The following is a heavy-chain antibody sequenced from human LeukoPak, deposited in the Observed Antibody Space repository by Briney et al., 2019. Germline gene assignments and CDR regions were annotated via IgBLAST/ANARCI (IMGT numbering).Heavy chain of an antibody. Sequence: GGSLRLSXAASGFTFSSYAMSWVRQAPGKGLEWVSTISGSGSSAYYADSVKGRFTISRDNSKNTLYLQMNSLRADDTAVYYCAPTYCGGDCYYGYWGQGTLVTVSS. CDR1: GFTFSSYA. J-gene: IGHJ4*02. V-gene: IGHV3-23*01. CDR2: ISGSGSSA. CDR3: APTYCGGDCYYGY. D-gene: IGHD2-21*01.